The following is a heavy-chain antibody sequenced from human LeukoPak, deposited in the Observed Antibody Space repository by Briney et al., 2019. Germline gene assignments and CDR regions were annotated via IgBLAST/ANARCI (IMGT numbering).Heavy chain of an antibody. V-gene: IGHV3-30-3*01. CDR2: ISYDGSNT. D-gene: IGHD1-26*01. CDR1: GFTFNYYT. J-gene: IGHJ4*02. CDR3: ARAFPKRSIVGATF. Sequence: GGSLRLSCVASGFTFNYYTVHWVRQAPGKGLEWVALISYDGSNTYYAASVKGRFTISRDNSKNTLYLQMNSLRAEDTAVYYCARAFPKRSIVGATFWGQGTLVTVSS.